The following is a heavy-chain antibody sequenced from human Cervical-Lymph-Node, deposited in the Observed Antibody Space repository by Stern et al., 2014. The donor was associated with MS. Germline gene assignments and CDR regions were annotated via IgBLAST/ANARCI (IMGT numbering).Heavy chain of an antibody. Sequence: VHLVESGGGVVQPGRSLRLSCAASGFTFSAYGMHWVRQAPGKGLEWVALISYDGSNKSYADSVKGRFTISRDNSKDTLYLQMNSLRSEDTAVYYCTKRESDFWSGGFDPWGQGTLVTVSS. V-gene: IGHV3-30*18. CDR2: ISYDGSNK. J-gene: IGHJ5*02. CDR1: GFTFSAYG. D-gene: IGHD3-3*01. CDR3: TKRESDFWSGGFDP.